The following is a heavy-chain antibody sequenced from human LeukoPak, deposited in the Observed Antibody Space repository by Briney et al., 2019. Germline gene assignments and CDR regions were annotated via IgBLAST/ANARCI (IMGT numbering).Heavy chain of an antibody. V-gene: IGHV3-74*01. J-gene: IGHJ6*02. CDR2: INSDGSST. Sequence: GGSLRLSCAASGFTFSSYWMHWVRQAPGKGLVWVSRINSDGSSTSYADSVEGRFTISRDNAKNTLYLQMNSLRAEDTAVYYCARGIVGATTDYYYGMDVWGQGTTVTVSS. CDR1: GFTFSSYW. CDR3: ARGIVGATTDYYYGMDV. D-gene: IGHD1-26*01.